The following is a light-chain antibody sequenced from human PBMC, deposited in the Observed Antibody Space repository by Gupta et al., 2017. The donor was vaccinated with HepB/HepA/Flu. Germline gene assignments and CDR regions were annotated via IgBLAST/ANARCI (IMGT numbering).Light chain of an antibody. Sequence: QSVLTQPPSVSGAPGQRVTISCTGSSSNIGAGYDVHWYQQLPGTAPKLLIYGNSNRPSGVPDRFSGSKSGTSASLAITGLQAEDGADYYCQSYDSSLNWVFGGGTKLTVL. CDR2: GNS. V-gene: IGLV1-40*01. CDR1: SSNIGAGYD. J-gene: IGLJ3*02. CDR3: QSYDSSLNWV.